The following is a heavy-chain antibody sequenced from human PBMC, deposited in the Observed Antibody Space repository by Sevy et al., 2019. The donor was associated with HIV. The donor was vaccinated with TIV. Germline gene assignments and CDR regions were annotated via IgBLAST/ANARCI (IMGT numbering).Heavy chain of an antibody. D-gene: IGHD1-20*01. J-gene: IGHJ6*03. Sequence: ASVKVSCKASGGTFSSYAISWVRQAPGQGLEWMGGIIPIFGTVNYAQKFQGRVTITADKSTSTAYMELSSLRSEDTAVYYCARSVRNWNDVNYMDVWGKGTTVTVSS. CDR1: GGTFSSYA. V-gene: IGHV1-69*06. CDR3: ARSVRNWNDVNYMDV. CDR2: IIPIFGTV.